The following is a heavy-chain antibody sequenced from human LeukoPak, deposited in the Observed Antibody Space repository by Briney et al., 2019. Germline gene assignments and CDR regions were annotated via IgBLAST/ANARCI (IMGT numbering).Heavy chain of an antibody. CDR1: GFTVSSNY. V-gene: IGHV3-66*02. Sequence: GGSLSLSCPATGFTVSSNYMSWVSQAPGRGLEWVAVMYSAGHTYYAGSVRGRFTISRDTSTNTLSLQMNSLRADDTAEYDCARACYDTCRYVSWGQGTLVTVSS. CDR3: ARACYDTCRYVS. J-gene: IGHJ5*02. D-gene: IGHD2-2*01. CDR2: MYSAGHT.